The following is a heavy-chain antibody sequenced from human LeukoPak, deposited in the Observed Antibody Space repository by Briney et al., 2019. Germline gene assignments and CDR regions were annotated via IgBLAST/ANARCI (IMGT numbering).Heavy chain of an antibody. D-gene: IGHD5-18*01. J-gene: IGHJ4*02. CDR2: ISSNGGST. Sequence: GGSLRLSCAASGFTFSSYAMHWVRQAPGKGLEYVSAISSNGGSTYYANSVKGRFTISRDNSKNTLYLQMGSLRAEDMAVYYCARGYSYGTYWGQGTLVTVSS. V-gene: IGHV3-64*01. CDR3: ARGYSYGTY. CDR1: GFTFSSYA.